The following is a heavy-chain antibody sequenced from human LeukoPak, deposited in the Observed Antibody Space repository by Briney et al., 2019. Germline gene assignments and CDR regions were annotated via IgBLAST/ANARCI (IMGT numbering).Heavy chain of an antibody. CDR2: ISAYNGNT. D-gene: IGHD3-10*01. CDR1: GYAFTIYG. Sequence: ASVKLSCKASGYAFTIYGISWVRQAPGQGLEWMGWISAYNGNTNYAQKLPGRVTMTTDTSTSTAYMELRSLRSDDTAVYYCARVRGVITDAFDIWGQGTMVTVSS. V-gene: IGHV1-18*01. CDR3: ARVRGVITDAFDI. J-gene: IGHJ3*02.